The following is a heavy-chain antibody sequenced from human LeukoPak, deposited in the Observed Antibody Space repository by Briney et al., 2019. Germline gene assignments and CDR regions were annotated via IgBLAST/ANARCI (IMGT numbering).Heavy chain of an antibody. D-gene: IGHD3-22*01. CDR2: ISGGGGST. V-gene: IGHV3-23*01. CDR1: GFTFSKYG. J-gene: IGHJ3*02. Sequence: GGSLRLSCTASGFTFSKYGLSWVRQAPGKGLEWVSSISGGGGSTYYADSVKGRFTISRDNSKNTLYLQMNSLRAEDTAVYYCAKDQEDYYDSSGLAFDIWGQGTMVTVSS. CDR3: AKDQEDYYDSSGLAFDI.